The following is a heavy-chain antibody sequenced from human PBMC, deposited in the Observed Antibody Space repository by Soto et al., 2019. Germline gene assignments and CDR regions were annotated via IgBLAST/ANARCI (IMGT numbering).Heavy chain of an antibody. J-gene: IGHJ6*02. V-gene: IGHV3-23*01. CDR2: IGESGTPT. D-gene: IGHD2-2*01. CDR3: ARYIPGVRYYGMDV. Sequence: GGSLRLSCAASGVTFSSYAMNWVRQAPGKGLEWVSLIGESGTPTYYADSVKGRFTISRDNSGNTLFLEMYSLRAEDTAVYYCARYIPGVRYYGMDVWGQGTTVTVSS. CDR1: GVTFSSYA.